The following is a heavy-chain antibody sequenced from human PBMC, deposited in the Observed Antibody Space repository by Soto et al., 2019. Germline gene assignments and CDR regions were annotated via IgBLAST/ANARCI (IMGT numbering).Heavy chain of an antibody. CDR1: GGSISSYY. Sequence: SETLSLTCTVSGGSISSYYWSWIRQPPGKGLEWIGYIYYSGSTNYNPSLKSRVTISVDTSKNQFSLKLSSVTAADTAVYYCARTSSPNLGYFDYWGQGTLVTVSS. J-gene: IGHJ4*02. D-gene: IGHD3-16*01. CDR3: ARTSSPNLGYFDY. V-gene: IGHV4-59*01. CDR2: IYYSGST.